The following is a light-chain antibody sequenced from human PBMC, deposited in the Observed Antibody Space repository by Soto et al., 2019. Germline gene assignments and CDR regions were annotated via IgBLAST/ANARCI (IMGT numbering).Light chain of an antibody. CDR2: RSD. CDR1: SSNIGSNH. Sequence: QSVLTQPPSASGTPGQRVIIACSGTSSNIGSNHVNWYRHLPGAAPTLLMFRSDQRPSGVPDRFFGSKSGTKASLAISGLQSGDEADYYCGAWDASRYSVVFGGGTKLTVL. CDR3: GAWDASRYSVV. J-gene: IGLJ2*01. V-gene: IGLV1-44*01.